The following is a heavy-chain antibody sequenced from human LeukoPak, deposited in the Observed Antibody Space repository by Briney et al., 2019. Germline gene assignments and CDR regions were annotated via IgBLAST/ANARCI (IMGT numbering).Heavy chain of an antibody. J-gene: IGHJ4*02. CDR1: GFTFSSYG. CDR3: ARDTAHSPILDY. V-gene: IGHV3-30*19. Sequence: GGSLRLSCAASGFTFSSYGMHWVRQAPGKGLEWVAVIWYDGSNKYYADSVKGRFTISRDNSKNTLYLQMNSLRAEDTAVYYCARDTAHSPILDYWGQGTLVTVSS. CDR2: IWYDGSNK. D-gene: IGHD2-21*01.